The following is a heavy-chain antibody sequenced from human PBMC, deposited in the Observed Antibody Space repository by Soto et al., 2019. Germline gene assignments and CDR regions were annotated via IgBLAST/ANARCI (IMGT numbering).Heavy chain of an antibody. CDR1: GYTFTSYG. J-gene: IGHJ6*02. CDR2: ISAYNGNT. CDR3: ARDVYYYGSGSSTRYAMGV. D-gene: IGHD3-10*01. Sequence: QVQLVQSGAEVKKPGASVKVSCKASGYTFTSYGISWVRQAPGQGLEWMGWISAYNGNTNYAQKLQGRVTMTTDTATSTANVGRSSMRSDDTAVYYCARDVYYYGSGSSTRYAMGVCGQGTTVTVSS. V-gene: IGHV1-18*01.